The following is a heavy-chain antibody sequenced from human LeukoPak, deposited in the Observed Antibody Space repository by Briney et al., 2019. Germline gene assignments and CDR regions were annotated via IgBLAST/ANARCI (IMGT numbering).Heavy chain of an antibody. CDR1: GGSISSYY. J-gene: IGHJ4*02. V-gene: IGHV4-59*12. CDR2: IYYSGST. D-gene: IGHD3-3*01. Sequence: PSETLSLTCTVSGGSISSYYWSWVRQPPGKGLEWIGYIYYSGSTNYNPSLKSRVTISVDTSKNQFSLKLSSVTAADTAVYYCARGRITIFGVVIMSYFDYWGQGTLVTVSS. CDR3: ARGRITIFGVVIMSYFDY.